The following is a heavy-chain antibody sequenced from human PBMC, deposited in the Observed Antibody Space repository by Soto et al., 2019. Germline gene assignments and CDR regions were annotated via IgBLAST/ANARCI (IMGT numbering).Heavy chain of an antibody. J-gene: IGHJ6*02. Sequence: EVQLVESGGDLVQPGGSLKLFCAASGFTFSGSAMHWVRQAPGKGLEWVGRIRSKANTYATAYAASVKGRFTISRDDSKNTAYLQMNSLKTEDTAVYYCTRHPDNYDSSGYYYYYYGMDVWGQGTTVTVSS. CDR1: GFTFSGSA. V-gene: IGHV3-73*02. CDR2: IRSKANTYAT. D-gene: IGHD3-22*01. CDR3: TRHPDNYDSSGYYYYYYGMDV.